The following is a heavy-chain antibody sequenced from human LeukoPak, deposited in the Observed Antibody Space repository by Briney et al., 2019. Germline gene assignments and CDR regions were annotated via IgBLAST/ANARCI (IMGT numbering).Heavy chain of an antibody. J-gene: IGHJ4*02. Sequence: SQTLSLTCTVSGGSISSGGYYWSWLRQHPGKGLEWIGYIHYSGSTDYNPSLKSRVTISVDTSKNQFSLKLSSVTAADTAVYYCARGGKKYDYVWGNYRSRPENEKFDYWGQGTKVTVSS. CDR3: ARGGKKYDYVWGNYRSRPENEKFDY. CDR1: GGSISSGGYY. V-gene: IGHV4-31*03. D-gene: IGHD3-16*02. CDR2: IHYSGST.